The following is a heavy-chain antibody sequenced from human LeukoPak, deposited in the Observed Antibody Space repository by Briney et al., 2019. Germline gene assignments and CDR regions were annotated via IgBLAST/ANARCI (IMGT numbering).Heavy chain of an antibody. CDR3: AKDTDPDYYGSGSYDY. V-gene: IGHV3-23*01. CDR1: GFTFSSYA. CDR2: ISGSGGST. J-gene: IGHJ4*02. D-gene: IGHD3-10*01. Sequence: GGSLGLSCAASGFTFSSYAMSWVRQAPGKGLEWVSAISGSGGSTYYADSVKGRFTISRDNSKNTLYLQMNSLRAEDTAVYYCAKDTDPDYYGSGSYDYWVQRTLVTVSS.